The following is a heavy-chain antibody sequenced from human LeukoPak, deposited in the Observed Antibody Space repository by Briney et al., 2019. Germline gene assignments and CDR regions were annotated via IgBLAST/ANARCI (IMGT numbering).Heavy chain of an antibody. J-gene: IGHJ4*02. CDR3: ARPLYDSSGYYLDHFDY. D-gene: IGHD3-22*01. CDR1: GGSISSSSYY. V-gene: IGHV4-39*01. Sequence: PAETRPLTCTVSGGSISSSSYYWGWIRQPPGKGLEWIGSIYYSGSTYYNPSLKSRVTISVDTSKNQFSLKLSSVTAADTAVYYCARPLYDSSGYYLDHFDYWGQGTLVSVS. CDR2: IYYSGST.